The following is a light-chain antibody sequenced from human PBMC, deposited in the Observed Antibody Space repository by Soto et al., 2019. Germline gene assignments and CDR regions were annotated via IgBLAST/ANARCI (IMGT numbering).Light chain of an antibody. CDR2: AAS. CDR1: QGINIF. J-gene: IGKJ2*01. Sequence: DIQLTQSPSFLSASVGDRVTITCRASQGINIFLAWFQQKPGKAPNLLISAASTLQSGVPSRFSGSGSETEFTLTITSLQLEDSATYYCQQRNSYPRTFGQGTKVEIK. CDR3: QQRNSYPRT. V-gene: IGKV1-9*01.